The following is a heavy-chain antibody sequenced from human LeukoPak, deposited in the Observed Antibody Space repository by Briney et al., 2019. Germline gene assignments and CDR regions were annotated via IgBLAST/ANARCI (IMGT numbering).Heavy chain of an antibody. D-gene: IGHD2-2*01. Sequence: SETLSLTCTVSGGSISSSSYYWGWIRQPPGKGLEWIGSIYYSGSTYYNPSLKSRVTISVDTSKNQFSLKLSSVTAADTAVYYCAREGCSSTSCPDGGYWFDPWGQGTLVTVSS. J-gene: IGHJ5*02. CDR2: IYYSGST. CDR1: GGSISSSSYY. CDR3: AREGCSSTSCPDGGYWFDP. V-gene: IGHV4-39*07.